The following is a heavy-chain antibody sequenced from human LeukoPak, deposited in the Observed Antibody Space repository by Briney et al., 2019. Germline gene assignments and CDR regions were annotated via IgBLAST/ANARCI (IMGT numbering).Heavy chain of an antibody. D-gene: IGHD7-27*01. CDR1: GFTFSSYS. CDR2: ISSSSSYI. V-gene: IGHV3-21*01. Sequence: PGGSLRLSCAASGFTFSSYSMNWVRQAPGKGLEWVSSISSSSSYIYYADSVKGRFTISRDNAENSLFLQMNSPRAEDTAVYFCARDRESGPLGLAFDIWGQGTMVTVSS. J-gene: IGHJ3*02. CDR3: ARDRESGPLGLAFDI.